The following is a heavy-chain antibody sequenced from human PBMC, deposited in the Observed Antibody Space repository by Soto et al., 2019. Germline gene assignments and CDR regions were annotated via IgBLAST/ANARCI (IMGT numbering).Heavy chain of an antibody. V-gene: IGHV4-59*13. CDR3: ASHVGSGYSDY. D-gene: IGHD1-26*01. J-gene: IGHJ4*02. CDR1: GASISDYY. CDR2: IYTSGNT. Sequence: PSETLSLTCNVSGASISDYYWSWIRQPPGKGLEWIGYIYTSGNTNYNPSLKRRVTISVDTSKSQFSLKLRSVTAADTAVYYCASHVGSGYSDYWGQGTLVTVSS.